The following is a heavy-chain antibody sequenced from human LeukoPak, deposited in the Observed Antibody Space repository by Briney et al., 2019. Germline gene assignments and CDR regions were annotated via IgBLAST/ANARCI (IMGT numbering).Heavy chain of an antibody. V-gene: IGHV4-39*01. CDR2: INHSGHI. J-gene: IGHJ4*02. D-gene: IGHD6-19*01. CDR3: ASQIAVAGTGDY. Sequence: PSETLSLTCIVSGGSTSSSDYFWGWLRQTPGTGLEWIVSINHSGHINYNPSLKSRVTISVDTSKNQFFLNLTAVTAADTAVYYCASQIAVAGTGDYWGQGTLVTVSS. CDR1: GGSTSSSDYF.